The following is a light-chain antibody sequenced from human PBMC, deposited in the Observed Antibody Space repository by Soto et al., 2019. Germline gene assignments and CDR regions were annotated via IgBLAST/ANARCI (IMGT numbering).Light chain of an antibody. CDR2: SNN. CDR1: SSNIGRNA. J-gene: IGLJ2*01. V-gene: IGLV1-44*01. CDR3: TAWDDSLSGHVV. Sequence: QSVLTQPPSASGTPGQRVTISCSGSSSNIGRNAVNWYQQLPGTAPKLLIFSNNERPSGVPDRFSGSKSGTSASLAISGLQSEDEADYYCTAWDDSLSGHVVFGGGTQVTVL.